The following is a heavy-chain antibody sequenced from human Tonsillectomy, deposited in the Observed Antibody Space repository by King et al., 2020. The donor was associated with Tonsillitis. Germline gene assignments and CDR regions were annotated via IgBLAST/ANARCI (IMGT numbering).Heavy chain of an antibody. CDR2: INAYNGYT. CDR3: ATPGTDSSGYQYFDY. Sequence: VQLVESGAEVKKPGASVKVSCKASGYTFNSFGISWVRQAPGQGLEWMGWINAYNGYTNYAQRLQGRVTMTTDTSTSTAYMELRSPRSDDTAVYYCATPGTDSSGYQYFDYWGQGTLVTVSS. V-gene: IGHV1-18*01. J-gene: IGHJ4*02. D-gene: IGHD3-22*01. CDR1: GYTFNSFG.